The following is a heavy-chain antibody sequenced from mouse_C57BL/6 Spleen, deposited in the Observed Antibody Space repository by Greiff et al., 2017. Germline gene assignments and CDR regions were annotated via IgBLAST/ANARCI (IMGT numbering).Heavy chain of an antibody. J-gene: IGHJ2*01. D-gene: IGHD2-4*01. Sequence: QVQLQQPGAELVKPGASVKLSCKASGYTFTSYWMHWVKQRPGQGLEWIGMIHPNSGSTNYNEKFKSKATLTVDKSSSTAYMQLSSLTSEDSAVYYCARSWGYDYDVDYWGQGTTLTVSS. CDR3: ARSWGYDYDVDY. CDR2: IHPNSGST. V-gene: IGHV1-64*01. CDR1: GYTFTSYW.